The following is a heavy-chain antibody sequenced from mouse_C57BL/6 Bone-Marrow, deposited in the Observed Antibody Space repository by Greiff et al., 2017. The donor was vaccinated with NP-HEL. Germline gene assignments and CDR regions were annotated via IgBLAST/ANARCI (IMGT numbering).Heavy chain of an antibody. Sequence: EVQLQQSGGGLVQPGGSLKLSCAASGIDFNRYWMSWVRRAPGKGLEWIGEINPDSSTINYAPSLQDKFIISRDNAKNTLYLQMSKVRSEDTALYYCARLEGYDGWFAYWGQGTLVTVSA. CDR3: ARLEGYDGWFAY. D-gene: IGHD2-2*01. J-gene: IGHJ3*01. CDR1: GIDFNRYW. CDR2: INPDSSTI. V-gene: IGHV4-1*01.